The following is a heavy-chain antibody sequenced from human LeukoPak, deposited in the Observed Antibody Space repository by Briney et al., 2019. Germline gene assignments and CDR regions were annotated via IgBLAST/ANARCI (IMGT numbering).Heavy chain of an antibody. CDR3: ARYGSGSYYSHPHFDY. Sequence: GGSLRLSCAASGFTFSSYGMHWVRQAPGKGLEWVAVIWYDGSNKYYADSVKGRFTISRDSSKNTLYLQMNSLRAEDTAVYYCARYGSGSYYSHPHFDYWGQGTLVTVSS. CDR1: GFTFSSYG. J-gene: IGHJ4*02. V-gene: IGHV3-33*01. CDR2: IWYDGSNK. D-gene: IGHD3-10*01.